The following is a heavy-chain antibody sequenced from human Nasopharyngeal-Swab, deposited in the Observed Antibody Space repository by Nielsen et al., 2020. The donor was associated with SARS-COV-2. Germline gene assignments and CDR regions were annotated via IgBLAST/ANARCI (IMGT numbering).Heavy chain of an antibody. CDR3: ARDPSGWGAYSDY. Sequence: APVKGSCKASGFTFSNYGIFCGRQAPGQGVECMGWISPYNGNTNYAQTVQGRVTMTTDTSTTTAYMELRSLRSDDTAVYYCARDPSGWGAYSDYWGQGTLVTVSS. V-gene: IGHV1-18*01. D-gene: IGHD6-19*01. CDR1: GFTFSNYG. CDR2: ISPYNGNT. J-gene: IGHJ4*02.